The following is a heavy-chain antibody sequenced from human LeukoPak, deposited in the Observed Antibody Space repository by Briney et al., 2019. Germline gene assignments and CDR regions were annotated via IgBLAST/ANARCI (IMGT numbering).Heavy chain of an antibody. CDR1: GGSISSYY. V-gene: IGHV4-59*01. J-gene: IGHJ4*02. CDR3: ARVYCSGGSCYSPDYFDY. D-gene: IGHD2-15*01. CDR2: IYYSGST. Sequence: SETLSLTCTVSGGSISSYYWSWIRQPPGKGLEWIGYIYYSGSTNHNPSLKSRVTISVDTSKNQFSLKLSSVTAADTAVYYCARVYCSGGSCYSPDYFDYWGQGTLVTVSS.